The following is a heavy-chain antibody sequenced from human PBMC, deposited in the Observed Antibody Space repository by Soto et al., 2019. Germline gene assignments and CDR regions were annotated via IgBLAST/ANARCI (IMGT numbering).Heavy chain of an antibody. CDR1: GESISNFY. J-gene: IGHJ6*02. CDR2: VHVSGGT. CDR3: ARDRYGWYPGYDLDV. V-gene: IGHV4-4*07. Sequence: QVRLQESGPGLVRPSETLSLTCSVSGESISNFYWSWIRQPAGKGLEWIGHVHVSGGTNYNAPLQSRVTMSVDTSSNPVSLQLRSLTAADTAVYYCARDRYGWYPGYDLDVWGPGTTVTVSS. D-gene: IGHD6-19*01.